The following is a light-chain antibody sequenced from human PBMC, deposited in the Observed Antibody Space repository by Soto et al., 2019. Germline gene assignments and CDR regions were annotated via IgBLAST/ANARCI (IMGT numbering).Light chain of an antibody. CDR1: GSDGGGYNY. J-gene: IGLJ1*01. V-gene: IGLV2-8*01. CDR3: SSFAGTFFV. CDR2: EVN. Sequence: TQPPSPSGASGQSGTRSSTGNGSDGGGYNYVSWYQQRPGKVPKVLISEVNKRPSGVPDRFSGSKSGNTASLTVSGLQADDEADYYCSSFAGTFFVFGTGTKVTVL.